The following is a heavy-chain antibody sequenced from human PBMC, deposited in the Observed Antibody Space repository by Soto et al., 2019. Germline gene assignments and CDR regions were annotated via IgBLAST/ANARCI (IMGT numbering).Heavy chain of an antibody. CDR1: GGSISSGGYY. V-gene: IGHV4-31*03. Sequence: QVQLQESGPGLVKPSQTLSLTCTVSGGSISSGGYYWSGIRQHPGKGLEWIGYIYYSGSTYYNPSPKSRVTTSVDTSKNQFSLKLSSVTAADTAVYYCARDVVEYSYGSVEFDPWGQGTLVTVSS. CDR3: ARDVVEYSYGSVEFDP. CDR2: IYYSGST. J-gene: IGHJ5*02. D-gene: IGHD5-18*01.